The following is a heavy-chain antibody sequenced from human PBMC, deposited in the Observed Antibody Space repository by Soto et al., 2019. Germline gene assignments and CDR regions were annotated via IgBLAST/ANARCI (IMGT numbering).Heavy chain of an antibody. CDR3: ARDIIGSGWHGMDV. D-gene: IGHD6-19*01. V-gene: IGHV3-21*01. Sequence: GGSLRLSCAASGFTFSSYSMNWVRQAPGKGLEWVSSISSSSSYIYYADSVKGRFTISRDNAKNSLYLQMNSLRAEDTAVYYCARDIIGSGWHGMDVWGQGTTVTVSS. J-gene: IGHJ6*02. CDR1: GFTFSSYS. CDR2: ISSSSSYI.